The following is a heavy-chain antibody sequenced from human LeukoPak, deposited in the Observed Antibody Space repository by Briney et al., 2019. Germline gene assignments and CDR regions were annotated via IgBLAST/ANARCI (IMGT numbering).Heavy chain of an antibody. J-gene: IGHJ5*01. CDR1: GDSVSSDIAA. D-gene: IGHD1-26*01. V-gene: IGHV6-1*01. CDR3: TRGEVFDF. CDR2: TYYRSKWYN. Sequence: PSQTLSLTCAISGDSVSSDIAAWNWIRQSPSRGLQWLGRTYYRSKWYNDYAVSVESRITINSDTSKNEFSLHLNSVTPEDTAVYYCTRGEVFDFWGQGTLVTVSS.